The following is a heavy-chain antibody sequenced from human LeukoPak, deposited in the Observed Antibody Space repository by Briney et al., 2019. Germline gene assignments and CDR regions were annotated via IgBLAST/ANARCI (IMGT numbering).Heavy chain of an antibody. D-gene: IGHD3-9*01. CDR3: IKDMGFDLLKDAFHI. Sequence: PGGSLRLSCLGSGFSLDDYAMHWVRQPPGKGLEWVSSISWDSGNQAYADSVKGRFTISRDNAKNSLFLQMDSLRPEDTAFYYCIKDMGFDLLKDAFHIWGQGALATVSS. CDR2: ISWDSGNQ. J-gene: IGHJ3*02. V-gene: IGHV3-9*01. CDR1: GFSLDDYA.